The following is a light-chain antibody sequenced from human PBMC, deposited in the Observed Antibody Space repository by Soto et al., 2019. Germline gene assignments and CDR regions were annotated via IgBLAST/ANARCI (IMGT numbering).Light chain of an antibody. CDR1: QTISTN. CDR2: AAS. Sequence: EVLMTQSPATLSVSPGDRATLSGRASQTISTNLAWFQQKPGQAPRLLIYAASTRATGVPARFSGSGSGTEFTLTISSLQSEDFAVYYCYQYNNWPPLTFGGGTKVEI. V-gene: IGKV3-15*01. J-gene: IGKJ4*01. CDR3: YQYNNWPPLT.